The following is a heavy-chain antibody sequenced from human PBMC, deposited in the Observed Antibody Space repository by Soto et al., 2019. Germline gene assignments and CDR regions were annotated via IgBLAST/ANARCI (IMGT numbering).Heavy chain of an antibody. CDR1: GGSFTDYY. D-gene: IGHD3-9*01. J-gene: IGHJ5*02. CDR3: ARRTGYKNYFDP. CDR2: INHSGST. V-gene: IGHV4-34*01. Sequence: SETLSLTCAVSGGSFTDYYWSWIRQPPGKGLEWIGEINHSGSTNYNPSLKSRVTISVDTSKNQFSLKLSSVTAADTAVFYCARRTGYKNYFDPWGQGTLVTVSS.